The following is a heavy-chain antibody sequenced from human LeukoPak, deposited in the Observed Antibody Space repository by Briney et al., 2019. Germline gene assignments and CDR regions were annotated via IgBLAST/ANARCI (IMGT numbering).Heavy chain of an antibody. J-gene: IGHJ3*02. CDR2: IYYRGST. Sequence: SVTLSLTCTVSGGSISNYYRSWIRQPPGKGLEWIGYIYYRGSTSYNPSLKSRVTISVDTSKNQISLKLSSVTAADTAVYYCARRDAFDIWGQGTMVAVSS. CDR3: ARRDAFDI. CDR1: GGSISNYY. V-gene: IGHV4-59*01.